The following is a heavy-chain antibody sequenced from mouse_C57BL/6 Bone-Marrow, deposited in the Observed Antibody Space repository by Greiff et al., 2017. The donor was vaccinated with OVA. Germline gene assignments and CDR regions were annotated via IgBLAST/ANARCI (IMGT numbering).Heavy chain of an antibody. V-gene: IGHV5-4*01. CDR1: GFTFSSYA. CDR2: ISDGGSYT. Sequence: EVKLVESGGGLVKPGGSLKLSCAASGFTFSSYAMSWVRQTPEKRLEWVATISDGGSYTYYPDNVKGRFTISRDNAKNNLYLQMSHLKSEDTAMYYCARDRPNGGYWGQGTTLTVSS. J-gene: IGHJ2*01. CDR3: ARDRPNGGY.